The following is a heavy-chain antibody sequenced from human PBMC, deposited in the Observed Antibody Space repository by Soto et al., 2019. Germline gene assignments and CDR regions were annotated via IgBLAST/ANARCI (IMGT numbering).Heavy chain of an antibody. J-gene: IGHJ4*02. CDR1: GFTFSSYG. Sequence: PGGSLRLSCAASGFTFSSYGMHWVRQAPGKGLEWVAVISYDGSNKYYADSVKGRFTISRDNSKNTLYLQMNSLRAEDTAVYYCAKEKYYGGNFLNFDYWGQGTLVTVSS. CDR3: AKEKYYGGNFLNFDY. V-gene: IGHV3-30*18. D-gene: IGHD4-17*01. CDR2: ISYDGSNK.